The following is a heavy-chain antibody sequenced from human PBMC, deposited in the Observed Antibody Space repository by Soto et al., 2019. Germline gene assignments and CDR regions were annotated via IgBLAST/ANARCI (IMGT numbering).Heavy chain of an antibody. D-gene: IGHD2-2*01. V-gene: IGHV1-69*01. J-gene: IGHJ6*02. CDR3: ARSHGSSTSLEIYYYYYYGMDV. Sequence: HVQLVQSGAEVKKPGSSVKVSCKASGGTFGSYAISWVRQAPGQGLEWMGGIIPIPGTANYAQKFQGRVTIAADESTSTAYMELSSLRSEDTAVYYCARSHGSSTSLEIYYYYYYGMDVWGQGTTVTVSS. CDR1: GGTFGSYA. CDR2: IIPIPGTA.